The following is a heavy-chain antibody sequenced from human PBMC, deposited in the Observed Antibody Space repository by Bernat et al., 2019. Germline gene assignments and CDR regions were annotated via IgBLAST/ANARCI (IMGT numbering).Heavy chain of an antibody. CDR3: ARGITMVRGVMGIYFDY. CDR2: IDPSDSYT. D-gene: IGHD3-10*01. V-gene: IGHV5-10-1*03. CDR1: GYSFTSYW. J-gene: IGHJ4*02. Sequence: EVQLVQSGAEVKKPGESLRISCKGSGYSFTSYWISWVRQMPGKGLEWMGRIDPSDSYTNYSPSFQGHVTISADKSISTAYLQWSSLKASDTAMYYCARGITMVRGVMGIYFDYWGQGTLVTVSS.